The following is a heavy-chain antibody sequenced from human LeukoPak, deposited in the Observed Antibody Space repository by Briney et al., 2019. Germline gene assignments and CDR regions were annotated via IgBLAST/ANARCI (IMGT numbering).Heavy chain of an antibody. J-gene: IGHJ5*02. D-gene: IGHD3-22*01. CDR1: GFTFSSYA. Sequence: PGGSLRLSCAASGFTFSSYAMSWVRQAPGKGLEWVSAISGSGGSTYYADSVKGRFTISRDNANGSLSLQMNSLRAEDTAVYYCARDNYYYASSGYYLRWFDPWGQGTLVTVSS. CDR2: ISGSGGST. V-gene: IGHV3-23*01. CDR3: ARDNYYYASSGYYLRWFDP.